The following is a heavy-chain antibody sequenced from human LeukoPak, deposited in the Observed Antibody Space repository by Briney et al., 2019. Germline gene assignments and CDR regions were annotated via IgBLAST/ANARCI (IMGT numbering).Heavy chain of an antibody. Sequence: GGSLRLSCAASGLTFSSYSMNWVRQAPGKGLEWVSSISSSSSYIYYADSVKGRFTISRDNAKNSLYLQMNSLRAEDTAVYYCARSIRRGGYCFDYWGQGTLVTVSS. J-gene: IGHJ4*02. CDR2: ISSSSSYI. CDR3: ARSIRRGGYCFDY. V-gene: IGHV3-21*01. D-gene: IGHD5-24*01. CDR1: GLTFSSYS.